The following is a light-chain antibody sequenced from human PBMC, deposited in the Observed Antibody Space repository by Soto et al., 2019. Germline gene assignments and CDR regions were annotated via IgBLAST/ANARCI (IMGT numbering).Light chain of an antibody. CDR3: QQYNNWPGT. J-gene: IGKJ1*01. CDR1: QSVSSN. V-gene: IGKV3-15*01. CDR2: GAS. Sequence: EVGMTQSPATLSVSPGERASLSCRASQSVSSNLACYQQKPGQAPRLLIYGASTRATGIPARFSGSGSGTEFTLTISSLQSEDFAVYYCQQYNNWPGTFGQGTKVDIK.